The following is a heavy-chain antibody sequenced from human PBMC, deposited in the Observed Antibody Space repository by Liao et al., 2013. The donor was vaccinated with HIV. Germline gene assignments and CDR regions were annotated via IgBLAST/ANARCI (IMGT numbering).Heavy chain of an antibody. CDR3: AREVYYDSSGSPIYYYYMDV. D-gene: IGHD3-22*01. Sequence: QVQLQESGPGLVKPSETLSLTCTVSGGSISSYYWSWIRQPAGKGLEWIGRIYTSGSTNYNPSLKSRVTMSVDTSKNQFSLKLSSVTAADTAVYYCAREVYYDSSGSPIYYYYMDVWGKGTTVTVSS. CDR2: IYTSGST. CDR1: GGSISSYY. V-gene: IGHV4-4*07. J-gene: IGHJ6*03.